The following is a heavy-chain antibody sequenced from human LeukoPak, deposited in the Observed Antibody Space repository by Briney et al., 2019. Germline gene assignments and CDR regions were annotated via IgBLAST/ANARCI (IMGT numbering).Heavy chain of an antibody. CDR1: AATFSSYA. CDR2: IIPIFGRA. CDR3: ARAVLLMLDAAMVIPYYYYMDV. J-gene: IGHJ6*03. V-gene: IGHV1-69*05. D-gene: IGHD5-18*01. Sequence: GASVKVSCKASAATFSSYAISWVRQAPGQGIGWMGGIIPIFGRANYAQKFQGRVTITTDESTSTAYMELSSLRSEDTAVYYCARAVLLMLDAAMVIPYYYYMDVWGKGTTVTVSS.